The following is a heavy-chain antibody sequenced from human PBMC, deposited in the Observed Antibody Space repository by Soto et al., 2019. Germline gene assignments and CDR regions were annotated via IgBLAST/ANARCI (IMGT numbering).Heavy chain of an antibody. J-gene: IGHJ4*02. CDR1: GDTFSSST. CDR2: IIPLLATT. CDR3: VRDSPIGSTFSGFDGIDY. D-gene: IGHD6-25*01. Sequence: QVQLVQSGAEVKKPGSSVKVSCKASGDTFSSSTSTWVRQAPGQGLEWMGRIIPLLATTDYAQNFQGRVTITADRSTITAYMELNSLRSEDTAVYYCVRDSPIGSTFSGFDGIDYWGQGTLVTVS. V-gene: IGHV1-69*08.